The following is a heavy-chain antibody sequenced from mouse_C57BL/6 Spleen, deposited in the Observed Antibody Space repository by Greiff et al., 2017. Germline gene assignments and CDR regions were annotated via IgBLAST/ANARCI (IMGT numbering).Heavy chain of an antibody. CDR1: GYTFTNYN. V-gene: IGHV1-18*01. J-gene: IGHJ4*01. CDR3: ASSRVYYGSSWAMDY. D-gene: IGHD1-1*01. Sequence: EVQVVESGPELVKPGASVKIPCKASGYTFTNYNMDWVKQSHGKSLEWIGDINPNNGGTSYNQQLKGKATLTVDKSSSTAYMELRSLTSEDTAVYYCASSRVYYGSSWAMDYWGQGTSVTVSS. CDR2: INPNNGGT.